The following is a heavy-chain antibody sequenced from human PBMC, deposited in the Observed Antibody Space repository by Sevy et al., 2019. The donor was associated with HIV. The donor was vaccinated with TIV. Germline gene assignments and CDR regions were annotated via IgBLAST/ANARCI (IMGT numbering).Heavy chain of an antibody. CDR2: ISYDGSNK. Sequence: GGSLRLSCAASGFTFSSYAMHWVRQAPGKGLEGVAVISYDGSNKYYADSVKGRFTISRDNSKNTRYLQMNSLRVEDTAVYYCARVREGGKYCSSTSCYLAYYYGMDVWGQGTTVTVSS. CDR3: ARVREGGKYCSSTSCYLAYYYGMDV. CDR1: GFTFSSYA. V-gene: IGHV3-30-3*01. J-gene: IGHJ6*02. D-gene: IGHD2-2*01.